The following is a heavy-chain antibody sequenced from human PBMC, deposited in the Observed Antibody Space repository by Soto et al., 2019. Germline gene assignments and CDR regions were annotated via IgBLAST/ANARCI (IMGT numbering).Heavy chain of an antibody. CDR1: GGSFSGYY. V-gene: IGHV4-34*01. J-gene: IGHJ6*01. Sequence: GNPALTCAVYGGSFSGYYWSWIRQPPGKGLEWIGEINHSGSTNYNPSLKSRVTISVDTSKNQFSLKLSSVTAADTAVYYCARDRPIGNLYLRFSYHHYVMDVRGQRSTVTVSS. CDR2: INHSGST. D-gene: IGHD3-16*01. CDR3: ARDRPIGNLYLRFSYHHYVMDV.